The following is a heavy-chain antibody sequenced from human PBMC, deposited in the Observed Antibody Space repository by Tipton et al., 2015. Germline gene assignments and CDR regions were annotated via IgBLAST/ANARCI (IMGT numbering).Heavy chain of an antibody. CDR3: VTLGVLDPGDCFDP. D-gene: IGHD2-8*02. CDR2: INHSGST. V-gene: IGHV4-34*01. CDR1: GESLRGYH. J-gene: IGHJ5*02. Sequence: LRLSCAVYGESLRGYHWSWIRQPPGKGLEWIGEINHSGSTNYNPSLKSRVTISVDTSKNQFSLNLTSVTAADTAVYYCVTLGVLDPGDCFDPWGQGTLVTVSS.